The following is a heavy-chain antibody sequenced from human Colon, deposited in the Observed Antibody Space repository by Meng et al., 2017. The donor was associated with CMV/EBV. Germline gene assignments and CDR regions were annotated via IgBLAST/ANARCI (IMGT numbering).Heavy chain of an antibody. CDR1: GFTCSGHA. D-gene: IGHD1-14*01. V-gene: IGHV3-11*01. J-gene: IGHJ4*02. CDR3: ARGGEMNHDY. Sequence: GESLKISCTARGFTCSGHAIHWFRQHPGKGLDWISYITNSGITTYYADSVRDRFTISRDNAKNSLYLQMNSLRADDTAVYYCARGGEMNHDYWGQGTLVTVSS. CDR2: ITNSGITT.